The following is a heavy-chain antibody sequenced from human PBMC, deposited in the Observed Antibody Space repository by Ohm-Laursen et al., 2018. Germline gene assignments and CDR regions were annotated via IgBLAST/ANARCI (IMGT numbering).Heavy chain of an antibody. CDR2: IVVGSGST. D-gene: IGHD3-22*01. Sequence: ASVKVSCKASGFTFTTSTMQWVRQARGRRLEWQGWIVVGSGSTNYAQRFEERVTITRDTPTSTAYMELSSLRSEDTAVYYCAAETDYHYSSGGFGFDPWGQGTLVTVSS. J-gene: IGHJ5*02. CDR1: GFTFTTST. CDR3: AAETDYHYSSGGFGFDP. V-gene: IGHV1-58*02.